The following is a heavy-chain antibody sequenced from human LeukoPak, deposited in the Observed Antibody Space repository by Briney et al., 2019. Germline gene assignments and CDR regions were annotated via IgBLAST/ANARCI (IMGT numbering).Heavy chain of an antibody. J-gene: IGHJ4*02. CDR2: IYPGDSDT. CDR1: GYSFISYW. Sequence: GESLKISCKGSGYSFISYWTGWVRQMPGKGLEWMGIIYPGDSDTRYSPSFQGQVIISADKSISTAYLQWSSLKASDTAMYYCARAPARYGSGSYTHYFDYWGQGTLVTVSS. D-gene: IGHD3-10*01. CDR3: ARAPARYGSGSYTHYFDY. V-gene: IGHV5-51*01.